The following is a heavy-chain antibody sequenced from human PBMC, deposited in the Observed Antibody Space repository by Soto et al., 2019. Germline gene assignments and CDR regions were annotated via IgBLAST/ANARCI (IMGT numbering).Heavy chain of an antibody. CDR3: ARVPSAFSSSDPVS. Sequence: QVQLQESGPGLVKPSETLSLTCTVSGGSVSSGSYYWSWIRQPPGKGLEWIGYIYYSGSTNYNPSLKRRVTISVDTSKNQFSLKLSSVTAADTAVYYCARVPSAFSSSDPVSWGQGTLVTVSS. CDR1: GGSVSSGSYY. D-gene: IGHD6-6*01. V-gene: IGHV4-61*01. CDR2: IYYSGST. J-gene: IGHJ5*02.